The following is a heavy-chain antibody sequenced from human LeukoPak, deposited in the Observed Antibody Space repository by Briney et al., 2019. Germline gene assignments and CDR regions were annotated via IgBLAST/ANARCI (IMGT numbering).Heavy chain of an antibody. CDR3: AKVLGYCSGGSCYGFDY. D-gene: IGHD2-15*01. Sequence: GGSLRLSCAASGFTFSSYAMSWVRQAPGKGLECVAVTYSGGDTYYADSVKGRFTISRDNSKNTLYLQMNSLRAEDTAVYYCAKVLGYCSGGSCYGFDYWGQGTLVTVSS. CDR2: TYSGGDT. CDR1: GFTFSSYA. J-gene: IGHJ4*02. V-gene: IGHV3-23*03.